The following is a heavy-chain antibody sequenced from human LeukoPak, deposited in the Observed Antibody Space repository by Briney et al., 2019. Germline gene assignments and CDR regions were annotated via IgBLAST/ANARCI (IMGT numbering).Heavy chain of an antibody. CDR2: IFTSGAA. J-gene: IGHJ5*02. CDR3: ARVHWNYDGLAWFDP. Sequence: PSETLSLTCSVSGDSISPYSWTWIRQPAGKGLEWIGRIFTSGAAFYNPSLKSRVTISIATSKAQFSLRLSSVTAADTAVYYCARVHWNYDGLAWFDPWGQGTLVIVSS. D-gene: IGHD1-7*01. CDR1: GDSISPYS. V-gene: IGHV4-4*07.